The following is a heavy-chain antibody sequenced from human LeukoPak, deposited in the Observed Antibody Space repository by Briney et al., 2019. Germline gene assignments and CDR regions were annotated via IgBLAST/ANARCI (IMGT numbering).Heavy chain of an antibody. J-gene: IGHJ4*02. CDR2: IFTSGST. V-gene: IGHV4-4*07. CDR3: ARGVQDTAMVYFDY. D-gene: IGHD5-18*01. Sequence: SDTLSLTCTVSGGSISSYYWRWIRQPAGKGLEWIGRIFTSGSTNYNPSLKSRLTMSVDTSKNQFSLKLSSVTAADTAVYYCARGVQDTAMVYFDYWGQGTLVTVSS. CDR1: GGSISSYY.